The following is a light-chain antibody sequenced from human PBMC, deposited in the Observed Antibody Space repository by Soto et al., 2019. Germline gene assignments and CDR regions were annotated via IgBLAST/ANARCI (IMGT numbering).Light chain of an antibody. CDR2: DAS. J-gene: IGKJ1*01. V-gene: IGKV1-5*01. CDR1: QSIRRW. CDR3: QQYNSYSPAT. Sequence: IRMTQSPSSLSASTGDRVTIACRASQSIRRWLAWYQQEPGKAPKLLSFDASTLESGVPSRFNGRGSETEFPITISSLQPDDFATNYSQQYNSYSPATLGQGTKV.